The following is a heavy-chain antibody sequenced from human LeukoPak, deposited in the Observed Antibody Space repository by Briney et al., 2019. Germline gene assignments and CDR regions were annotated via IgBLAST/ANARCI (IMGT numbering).Heavy chain of an antibody. CDR1: GFTFSSYA. V-gene: IGHV3-23*01. Sequence: GGSLRLSCAASGFTFSSYAMSWVRQAPGKGLEWVSAISGSGGSTYYADSVKGRFTISRDNSKHTLYLQMNSLRAEDTAVYYCAKNVVPAAIFGDYHYYYGMDVWGQGTTVTVSS. CDR2: ISGSGGST. J-gene: IGHJ6*02. CDR3: AKNVVPAAIFGDYHYYYGMDV. D-gene: IGHD2-2*01.